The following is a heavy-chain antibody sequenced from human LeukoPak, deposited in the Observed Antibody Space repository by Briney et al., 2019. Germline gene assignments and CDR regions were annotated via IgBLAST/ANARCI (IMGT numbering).Heavy chain of an antibody. CDR3: ARLGIDSSGWPFDY. J-gene: IGHJ4*02. D-gene: IGHD6-19*01. Sequence: SETLSLTCTVSGGPVSSSSYYWGWVRQSPEKGLECIGTIYYAGDTYYNPSLESRLTISVDTSKNQFSLKLSSVTAADTAVYYCARLGIDSSGWPFDYWGQGTLVTVSS. CDR2: IYYAGDT. V-gene: IGHV4-39*01. CDR1: GGPVSSSSYY.